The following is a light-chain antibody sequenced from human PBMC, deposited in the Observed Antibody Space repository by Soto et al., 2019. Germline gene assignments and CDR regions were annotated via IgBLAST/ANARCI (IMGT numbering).Light chain of an antibody. CDR3: QQYYSSPET. CDR2: WAS. Sequence: DIVMTQSPDSLAVSLSERATINCKSSQSVLFSSKNKNYLAWYQQKPGQPPKLLISWASSRESGVPDRFSGSGSGTDFTLTISSLQAEDVAVYYCQQYYSSPETFGQGTKLETK. J-gene: IGKJ2*01. CDR1: QSVLFSSKNKNY. V-gene: IGKV4-1*01.